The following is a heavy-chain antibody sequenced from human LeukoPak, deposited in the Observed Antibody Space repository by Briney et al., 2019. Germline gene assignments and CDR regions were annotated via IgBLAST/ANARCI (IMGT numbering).Heavy chain of an antibody. Sequence: GGSLRLSCAASGFTFSSYAMSWVRQAPGKGLEWVSGINWNGGSTVYADSVKGRFTISRDNAKNSLYLQMNSLRAEDTALYYCARAIGYGVYYYYYMDVWGKGTTVTVSS. J-gene: IGHJ6*03. CDR1: GFTFSSYA. D-gene: IGHD3-16*01. CDR3: ARAIGYGVYYYYYMDV. V-gene: IGHV3-20*04. CDR2: INWNGGST.